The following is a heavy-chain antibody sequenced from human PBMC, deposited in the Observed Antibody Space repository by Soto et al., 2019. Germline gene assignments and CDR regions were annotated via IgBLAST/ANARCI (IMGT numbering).Heavy chain of an antibody. Sequence: GESLKISCKGSGYNFATYWIAWVRQMPGKGLEWMGIIYPGDSDTRYSPSFQGQVTISADKSIGTAYLQWTSLKASDTAMYYCAIGPSAYLPVYWGQGTLVTVSS. D-gene: IGHD3-22*01. CDR1: GYNFATYW. V-gene: IGHV5-51*01. J-gene: IGHJ4*02. CDR3: AIGPSAYLPVY. CDR2: IYPGDSDT.